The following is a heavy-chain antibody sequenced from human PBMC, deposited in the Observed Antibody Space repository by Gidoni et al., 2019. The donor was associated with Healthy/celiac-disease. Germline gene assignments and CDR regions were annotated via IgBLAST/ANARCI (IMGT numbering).Heavy chain of an antibody. CDR1: GFTFSSYR. D-gene: IGHD2-8*02. CDR3: VWGGYCTGGVCSRGWFDP. CDR2: ISSSSSYI. Sequence: EVQLVESGGGLVKPGGSLRLSCAASGFTFSSYRMNWVRQAPGKGLEWVSSISSSSSYIYYADSVKGRFTIARDNAKNSLYLQMNSLRAEDTAVYYCVWGGYCTGGVCSRGWFDPWGQGTLVTVSS. J-gene: IGHJ5*02. V-gene: IGHV3-21*01.